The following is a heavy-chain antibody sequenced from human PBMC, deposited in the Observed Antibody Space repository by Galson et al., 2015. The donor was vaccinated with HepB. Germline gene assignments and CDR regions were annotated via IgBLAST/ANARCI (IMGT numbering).Heavy chain of an antibody. D-gene: IGHD2-21*01. J-gene: IGHJ2*01. CDR1: GLTFSDYA. CDR2: ISRTGART. V-gene: IGHV3-23*01. CDR3: ARERSTLIWYFDL. Sequence: SLRLSCAGSGLTFSDYAVNWVRQAPGKGLEWVARISRTGARTKDADSVKGRFTISRDNSKNTVSLQMSGLRAEDTGIYYCARERSTLIWYFDLWGGGTLVTVSS.